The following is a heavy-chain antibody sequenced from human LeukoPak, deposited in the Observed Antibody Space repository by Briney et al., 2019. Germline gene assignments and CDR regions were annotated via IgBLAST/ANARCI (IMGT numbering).Heavy chain of an antibody. V-gene: IGHV4-59*01. D-gene: IGHD5-18*01. CDR2: IDYSGST. CDR3: ARGYSYGAPLRY. J-gene: IGHJ4*02. CDR1: GGSISSYY. Sequence: SETLSLTCTVSGGSISSYYWSWIRQPPGKGLEWIGYIDYSGSTNYNPSLKSRVTISVDTSKNQFSLKLSSVTAADTAVYYCARGYSYGAPLRYWGQGTLVTVSS.